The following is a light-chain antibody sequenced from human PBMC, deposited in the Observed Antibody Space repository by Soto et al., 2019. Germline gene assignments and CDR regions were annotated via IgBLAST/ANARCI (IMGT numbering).Light chain of an antibody. J-gene: IGKJ1*01. V-gene: IGKV1-5*01. CDR1: QSITNR. CDR3: QHYGGMWA. CDR2: DAS. Sequence: DIQMTQSPSTLSASVGDRVTITCRASQSITNRLAWYQQKPGKAPKVLIYDASNLESGVPSRFSGRGSGTEFILTISSLQPDDFATYWCQHYGGMWAFGQGTKLEIK.